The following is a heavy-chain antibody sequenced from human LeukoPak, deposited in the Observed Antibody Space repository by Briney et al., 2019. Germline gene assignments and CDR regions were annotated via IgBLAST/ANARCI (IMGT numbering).Heavy chain of an antibody. CDR2: IKQDGSEK. D-gene: IGHD3-10*01. CDR1: GFTFSSYW. J-gene: IGHJ4*02. Sequence: GGSLRLSCAASGFTFSSYWMSWVRQTPGKGLEWVANIKQDGSEKYYVDSVKGRFTISRDNAKNSLYLQMNSLRAEDTAVYYCARVSTMVRGAVDYWGQGTLVTVSS. CDR3: ARVSTMVRGAVDY. V-gene: IGHV3-7*01.